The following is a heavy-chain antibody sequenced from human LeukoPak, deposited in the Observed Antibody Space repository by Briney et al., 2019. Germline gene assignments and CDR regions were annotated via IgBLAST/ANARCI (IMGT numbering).Heavy chain of an antibody. CDR3: ARGGGGSSTVTIYWFDS. CDR2: TYHSGST. J-gene: IGHJ5*01. Sequence: SETLSLTCTVSGGSISSGDYYWSSLPPPPATPLARIPYTYHSGSTYYNPSLKSRVTISVDTSKNQFSLKLSSVTAADTAVYYCARGGGGSSTVTIYWFDSWGQGTLVTVSS. D-gene: IGHD4-17*01. CDR1: GGSISSGDYY. V-gene: IGHV4-30-4*08.